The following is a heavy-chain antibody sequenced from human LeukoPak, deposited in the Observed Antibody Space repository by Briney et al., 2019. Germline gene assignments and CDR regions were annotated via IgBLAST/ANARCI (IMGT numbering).Heavy chain of an antibody. CDR1: GFIFSDYI. Sequence: GGSLRLSCAASGFIFSDYIMIWVRQAPGKGLEWVSSITASGDSTYYADSVKGRFTISRDNAKNSPYLQMNSLRAEDTAVYYCAELGITMIGGVWGKGTTVTISS. D-gene: IGHD3-10*02. CDR2: ITASGDST. CDR3: AELGITMIGGV. J-gene: IGHJ6*04. V-gene: IGHV3-23*01.